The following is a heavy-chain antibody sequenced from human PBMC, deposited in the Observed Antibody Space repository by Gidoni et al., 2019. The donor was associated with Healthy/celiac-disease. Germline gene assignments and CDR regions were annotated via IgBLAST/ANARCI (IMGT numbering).Heavy chain of an antibody. CDR3: AGNRRWLQLSFDI. CDR2: IYYSGST. CDR1: GGSISSYY. V-gene: IGHV4-59*01. J-gene: IGHJ3*02. D-gene: IGHD5-12*01. Sequence: QVQLQESGPGLVKPSETLSLTCTVAGGSISSYYWSWIRQPPGKGLEWIGYIYYSGSTNYNPSLKSRVTISVDTSKNQFSLKLSSVTAADTAVYYCAGNRRWLQLSFDIWGQGTMVTVSS.